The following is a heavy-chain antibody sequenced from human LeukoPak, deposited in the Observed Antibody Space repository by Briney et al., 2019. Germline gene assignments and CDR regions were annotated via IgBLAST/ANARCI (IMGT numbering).Heavy chain of an antibody. J-gene: IGHJ4*01. CDR1: AFTFINIA. Sequence: GGSLRLSSAASAFTFINIAMSWGGQAPGEGGRGGASTIDTAVSTFYAGSLSGRFTISRENSKNTLYLQMNNLRAADRVTYYGAKMTAARGTYGSGSHWAKGTRVPVPS. CDR3: AKMTAARGTYGSGSH. CDR2: TIDTAVST. D-gene: IGHD3-10*01. V-gene: IGHV3-23*01.